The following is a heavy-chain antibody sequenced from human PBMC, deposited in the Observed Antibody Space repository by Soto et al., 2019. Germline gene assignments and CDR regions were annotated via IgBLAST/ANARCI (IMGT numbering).Heavy chain of an antibody. Sequence: ASVKVSCKASGYTFTSYYMHWVRLAPGQGLEWLGGIIPIFDTPNYAQKFQGRVTITADKSTSTAYMALSRLRSEDTAVYFCARERDQNSGYPHPSDAFDIWGQGTMVTVSS. J-gene: IGHJ3*02. CDR3: ARERDQNSGYPHPSDAFDI. CDR1: GYTFTSYY. V-gene: IGHV1-69*06. CDR2: IIPIFDTP. D-gene: IGHD3-22*01.